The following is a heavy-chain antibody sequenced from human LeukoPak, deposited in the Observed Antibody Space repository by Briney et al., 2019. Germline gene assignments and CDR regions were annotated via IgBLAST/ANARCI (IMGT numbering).Heavy chain of an antibody. Sequence: GGSLRLSCAASRLTFSDYAMTWVRQAPGKGLQWVSTISGSGGRTYYTDSVKGRFTVSRDNSKNTLYLQMKSLRVEDAAVYYCARDRRAAAGPPSYFDNWGQGTLVTVSS. J-gene: IGHJ4*02. D-gene: IGHD6-13*01. CDR2: ISGSGGRT. CDR3: ARDRRAAAGPPSYFDN. CDR1: RLTFSDYA. V-gene: IGHV3-23*01.